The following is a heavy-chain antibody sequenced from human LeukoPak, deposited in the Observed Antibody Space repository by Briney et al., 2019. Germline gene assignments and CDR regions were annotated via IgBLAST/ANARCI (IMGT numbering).Heavy chain of an antibody. J-gene: IGHJ4*02. Sequence: GRSLRLSCAASGFTFSSYAMHWVCQAPGKGLEWVAVISYDGSNKYYADSVKGRFTISRDNSKNTLYLQMNSLRAEDTAVYYCAKDYSSSYQWGQGTLVTVSS. CDR1: GFTFSSYA. V-gene: IGHV3-30-3*01. D-gene: IGHD6-13*01. CDR3: AKDYSSSYQ. CDR2: ISYDGSNK.